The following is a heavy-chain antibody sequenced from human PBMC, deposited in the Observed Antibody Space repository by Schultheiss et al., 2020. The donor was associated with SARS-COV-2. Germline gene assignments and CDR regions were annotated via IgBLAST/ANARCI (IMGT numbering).Heavy chain of an antibody. CDR1: GGSFSGYY. D-gene: IGHD5-12*01. V-gene: IGHV3-11*04. Sequence: LSLTCAVYGGSFSGYYWSWIRQPPGKALEWLSTIYPSGDTTFYADSVKGRFTFSRDNVKESVFLQMNSLRAEDTAVYYCATRLPYGGYENWGRGTLVTVSS. CDR3: ATRLPYGGYEN. J-gene: IGHJ4*02. CDR2: IYPSGDTT.